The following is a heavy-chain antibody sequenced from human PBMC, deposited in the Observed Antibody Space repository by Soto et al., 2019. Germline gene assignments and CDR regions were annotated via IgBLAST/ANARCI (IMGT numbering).Heavy chain of an antibody. CDR3: AKDLLRPGRAYGMDV. CDR1: GFTFSSYG. CDR2: ISYDGSNK. Sequence: ESGGGVVQPGRSLRLSCAASGFTFSSYGMHWVRQAPGKGLEWVAVISYDGSNKYYADSVKGRFTISGDNSKNTLYLQMNSLRAEDTAVYYCAKDLLRPGRAYGMDVWGQGTTVTVSS. J-gene: IGHJ6*02. V-gene: IGHV3-30*18.